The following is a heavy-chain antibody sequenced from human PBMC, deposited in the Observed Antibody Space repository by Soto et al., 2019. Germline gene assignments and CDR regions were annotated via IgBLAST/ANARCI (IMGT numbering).Heavy chain of an antibody. J-gene: IGHJ4*02. CDR2: ISSSSSTI. V-gene: IGHV3-48*02. Sequence: EVQLVESGGGLVQPGGSLRLSCAASGFTFSSYSMNWVRQAPGKGLEWVSYISSSSSTIYYADSVKGRFTISRDNAKYSLYLQKNSLRDEDTAVYYCARGRRTPLPIDFWGQGTLVTVSS. CDR1: GFTFSSYS. CDR3: ARGRRTPLPIDF.